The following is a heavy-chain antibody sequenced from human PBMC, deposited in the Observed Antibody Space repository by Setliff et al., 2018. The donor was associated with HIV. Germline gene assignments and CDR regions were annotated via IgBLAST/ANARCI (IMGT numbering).Heavy chain of an antibody. V-gene: IGHV4-59*11. D-gene: IGHD2-2*01. J-gene: IGHJ4*02. Sequence: PSETLSLTCTVSGDSISSHSWSWIRQPPGKGLEWIGTLYHSGSPIYNSSLKSRVTISGDPSNNQFSLKLSSVTAADTAVYYCARTRGRAPVSYYFDNWGQGRLVTVSS. CDR2: LYHSGSP. CDR1: GDSISSHS. CDR3: ARTRGRAPVSYYFDN.